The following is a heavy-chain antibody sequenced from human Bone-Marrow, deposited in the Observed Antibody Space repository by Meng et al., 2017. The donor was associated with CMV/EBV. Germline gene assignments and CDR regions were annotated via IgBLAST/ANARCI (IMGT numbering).Heavy chain of an antibody. J-gene: IGHJ4*02. CDR2: INHSGST. V-gene: IGHV4-34*01. CDR3: ARAGNCSSTSCDYYFDY. Sequence: SETLSLTCAVYGGSFSTYYWSWIRQPPGKGLEWIGEINHSGSTNYNPSLKSQVSTSVDTSKNQFSLRLSSVTAADTAVYYCARAGNCSSTSCDYYFDYWGQGTLVTVSS. D-gene: IGHD2-2*01. CDR1: GGSFSTYY.